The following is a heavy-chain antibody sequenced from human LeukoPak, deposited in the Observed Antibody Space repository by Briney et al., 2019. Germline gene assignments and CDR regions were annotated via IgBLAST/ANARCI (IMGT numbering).Heavy chain of an antibody. J-gene: IGHJ4*02. D-gene: IGHD1-14*01. V-gene: IGHV3-53*01. Sequence: GVSLRLSCAAFGFTVSTNYMSWARQAPGKGLEWVSVVYIGGSTHYADSVKGRFTISRDNSKNTLYLQMNRLRGEDTAVYYCARGYLREPFDSWGQGTLVLVSS. CDR1: GFTVSTNY. CDR3: ARGYLREPFDS. CDR2: VYIGGST.